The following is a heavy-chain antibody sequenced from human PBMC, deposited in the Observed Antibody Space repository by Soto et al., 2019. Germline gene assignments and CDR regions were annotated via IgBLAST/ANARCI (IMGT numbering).Heavy chain of an antibody. CDR2: ISYDGSNK. V-gene: IGHV3-30-3*01. CDR1: GFPFSSYA. CDR3: ARDRDGYNWYFDL. J-gene: IGHJ2*01. D-gene: IGHD2-21*01. Sequence: GGSLRLSCAASGFPFSSYAMHWVRQAPGKGLEWVAVISYDGSNKYYADSVKGRFTISRDNSKNTLYLQVNSLRAEDTAVYYCARDRDGYNWYFDLWGRGTLVTVSS.